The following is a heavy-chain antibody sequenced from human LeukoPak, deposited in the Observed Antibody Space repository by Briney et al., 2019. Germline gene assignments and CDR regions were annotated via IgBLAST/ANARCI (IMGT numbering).Heavy chain of an antibody. V-gene: IGHV3-7*04. CDR3: ARGAVWFGELRIDYYYYYMDV. CDR2: IKQDGSEK. J-gene: IGHJ6*03. CDR1: EFTFSTYW. D-gene: IGHD3-10*01. Sequence: SGGSLRLSCAASEFTFSTYWMTWVRQAPGKGLEWVADIKQDGSEKYYVDSVKGRFTISRDNAKNSLYLQMNSLRAEDTAVYYCARGAVWFGELRIDYYYYYMDVWGKGTTVTVSS.